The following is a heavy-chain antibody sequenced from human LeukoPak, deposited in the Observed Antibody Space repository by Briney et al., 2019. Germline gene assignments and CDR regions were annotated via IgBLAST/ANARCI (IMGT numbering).Heavy chain of an antibody. J-gene: IGHJ4*02. D-gene: IGHD1-26*01. V-gene: IGHV3-23*01. CDR2: ISSSGDT. CDR1: GFTFSTYA. CDR3: AKDAVGATAYYFDY. Sequence: GGSLRLSCVASGFTFSTYAMSWVRQAPGKGLEWVSAISSSGDTYYAGSVKGRFTISRDNSKNTLYLQMNSLRGEDTAVYFCAKDAVGATAYYFDYWGQGTMVTVSS.